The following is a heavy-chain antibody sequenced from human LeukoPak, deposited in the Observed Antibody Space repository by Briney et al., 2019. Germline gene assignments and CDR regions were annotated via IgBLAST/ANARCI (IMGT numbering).Heavy chain of an antibody. CDR1: GGSISSGSYY. CDR3: ARLKIDYGDYYSDY. V-gene: IGHV4-61*02. Sequence: PSETLSLTCTVSGGSISSGSYYWSWIRQPAGKGLEWIGRIYTSGSTNYNPSLESRVTISVDTSTNQFSLKLSSVTAADTAVYYCARLKIDYGDYYSDYWGQGTLVTVSS. CDR2: IYTSGST. J-gene: IGHJ4*02. D-gene: IGHD4-17*01.